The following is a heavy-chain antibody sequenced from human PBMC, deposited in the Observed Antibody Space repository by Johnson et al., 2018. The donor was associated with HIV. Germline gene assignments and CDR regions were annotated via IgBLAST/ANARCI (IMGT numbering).Heavy chain of an antibody. J-gene: IGHJ3*02. CDR1: GFTFRSYG. D-gene: IGHD4-17*01. Sequence: QVQLVESGGGVVQPGRSLRLSFTASGFTFRSYGMYWVRQAPGKGLEWVALIWYDGSNKYYADSVQGRFTISRDNSKNTLYLQMNSLRAEDTAFYYCARDKYGVPSGTFDIWGQGTMVTVSS. V-gene: IGHV3-33*01. CDR3: ARDKYGVPSGTFDI. CDR2: IWYDGSNK.